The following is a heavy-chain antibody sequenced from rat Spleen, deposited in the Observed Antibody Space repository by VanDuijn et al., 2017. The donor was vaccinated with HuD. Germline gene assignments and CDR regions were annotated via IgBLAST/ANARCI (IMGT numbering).Heavy chain of an antibody. J-gene: IGHJ2*01. CDR3: ARHDDDSGALGY. V-gene: IGHV5S13*01. CDR2: ISAGGGNT. CDR1: GFIFSHYG. Sequence: EVQLVESGGGLVQPGRSLKLSCAASGFIFSHYGMTWVRQAPTKGLEWVASISAGGGNTYYRDSVKGRFTISRDNAKSTLYLQMDSLRSEDTATYYWARHDDDSGALGYWGQGVMVTVSS. D-gene: IGHD1-1*01.